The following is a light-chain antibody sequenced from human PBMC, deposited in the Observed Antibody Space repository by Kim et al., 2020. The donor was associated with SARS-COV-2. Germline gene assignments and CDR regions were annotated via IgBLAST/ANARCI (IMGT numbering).Light chain of an antibody. V-gene: IGLV2-14*03. J-gene: IGLJ2*01. CDR3: TSYTSISTLYVL. CDR2: DVN. Sequence: QSALTQPASVSGSPGQSITISCTGTSSDVGGYNFVSWYQQHPGEAPKLLIFDVNNRPSGVSNRFSGSKSGNTASLTISGLQTEDEASYYCTSYTSISTLYVLFGGGTQLTVL. CDR1: SSDVGGYNF.